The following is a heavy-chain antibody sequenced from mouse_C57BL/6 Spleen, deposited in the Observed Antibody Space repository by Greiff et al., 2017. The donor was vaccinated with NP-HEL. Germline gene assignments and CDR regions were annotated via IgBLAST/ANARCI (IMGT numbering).Heavy chain of an antibody. D-gene: IGHD1-1*01. Sequence: QVQLQQPGAELVRPGSSVKLSCKASGYTFTSYWMHWVKQRPIQGLEWIGNIYPSDSDTHYNQKFKDKATLTVDKSSSTAYMQLSSLTSEDSEVYYCARGQLLGNYLDYWGQGTTLTVDS. CDR3: ARGQLLGNYLDY. CDR2: IYPSDSDT. CDR1: GYTFTSYW. J-gene: IGHJ2*01. V-gene: IGHV1-52*01.